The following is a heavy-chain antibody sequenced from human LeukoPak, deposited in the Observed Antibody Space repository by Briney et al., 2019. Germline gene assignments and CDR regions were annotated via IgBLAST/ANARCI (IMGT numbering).Heavy chain of an antibody. CDR3: EIDGQIAY. Sequence: GGSLRLSCAASGFTFSNYWLTWVRQAPGQGLEWVAYIKLGGSEKHYVDSVKGRFTISRDNAKNSLYLQMNSLRAKDTSVYYCEIDGQIAYWGQGTLVTVSS. CDR1: GFTFSNYW. J-gene: IGHJ4*02. V-gene: IGHV3-7*01. CDR2: IKLGGSEK.